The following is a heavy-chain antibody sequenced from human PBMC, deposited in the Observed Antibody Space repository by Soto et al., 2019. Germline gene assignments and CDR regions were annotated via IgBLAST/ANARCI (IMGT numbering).Heavy chain of an antibody. J-gene: IGHJ2*01. Sequence: QVQLVESGGGVVQPGRSLRLSCAASGFTFSSYAMHWVRQAPGKGLEWVAVISYDGSNKYYADSVKGRFTISRDNSKNTLYLQMNSLSAGDTAVYYCARDPLWGTAMVLWYFDLWGRGTLVTVSS. CDR3: ARDPLWGTAMVLWYFDL. V-gene: IGHV3-30-3*01. CDR1: GFTFSSYA. D-gene: IGHD5-18*01. CDR2: ISYDGSNK.